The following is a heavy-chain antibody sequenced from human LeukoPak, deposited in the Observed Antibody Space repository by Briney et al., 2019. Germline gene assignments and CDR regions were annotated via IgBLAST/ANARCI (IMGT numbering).Heavy chain of an antibody. CDR2: INSDGSNT. J-gene: IGHJ4*02. D-gene: IGHD6-19*01. CDR1: GFTFSNYW. CDR3: ASGYSSGWYY. Sequence: GGSLRLSCAASGFTFSNYWMHWVRQAPGKGLVWVSRINSDGSNTNYADSVKGRFTISRDNAKNSLYLQMNSLRAEDTAVYYCASGYSSGWYYWGQGTLVTVSS. V-gene: IGHV3-74*01.